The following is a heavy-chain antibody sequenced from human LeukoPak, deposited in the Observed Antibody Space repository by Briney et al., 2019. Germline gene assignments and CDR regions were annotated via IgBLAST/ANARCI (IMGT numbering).Heavy chain of an antibody. V-gene: IGHV4-34*01. CDR1: GGSISSYY. Sequence: SETLSLTCTVSGGSISSYYWSWIRQPPGKGLEWIGEINHSGSTNYNPSLKSRVTISVDTSKNQLSLKLSSVTAADTAVYYCARGGLYGDYYKDFDYWGQGTLVTVSS. CDR3: ARGGLYGDYYKDFDY. CDR2: INHSGST. J-gene: IGHJ4*02. D-gene: IGHD4-17*01.